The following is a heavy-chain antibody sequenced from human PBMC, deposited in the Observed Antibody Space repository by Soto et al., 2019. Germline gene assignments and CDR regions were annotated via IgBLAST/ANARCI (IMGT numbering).Heavy chain of an antibody. CDR2: ISSASSYT. CDR3: ARDLALAGNY. D-gene: IGHD6-19*01. V-gene: IGHV3-21*01. J-gene: IGHJ4*02. Sequence: GSLRLSCAASGFTFSSYAMNWVRQTQEKGLEWVSSISSASSYTHYSDSVKGRFTISRDNANNSLFLQMNSLRAEDTATYYCARDLALAGNYWGQEVLVTVSS. CDR1: GFTFSSYA.